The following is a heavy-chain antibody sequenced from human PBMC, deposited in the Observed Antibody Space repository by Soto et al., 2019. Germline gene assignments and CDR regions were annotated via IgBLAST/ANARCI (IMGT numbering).Heavy chain of an antibody. J-gene: IGHJ6*02. Sequence: QVQFVQSGAEVKEPGGSVKVSCKASGSTFTAITLHWVRQAPGQRLEWMGCIHAGSDNTEYSQKFQDRLTITRDTSASIVYMELSSLRSEDTALYYCARDYVKLGMDVWGQGTTVTVSS. D-gene: IGHD3-10*02. CDR1: GSTFTAIT. V-gene: IGHV1-3*01. CDR3: ARDYVKLGMDV. CDR2: IHAGSDNT.